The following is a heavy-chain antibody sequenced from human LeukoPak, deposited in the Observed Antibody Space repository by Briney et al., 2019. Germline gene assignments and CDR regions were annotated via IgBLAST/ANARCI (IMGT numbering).Heavy chain of an antibody. V-gene: IGHV1-18*01. CDR3: ARDLPSSRITIFGVVINGNDAFDI. D-gene: IGHD3-3*01. Sequence: ASVTVSCKASGYTFTSYGISWVRQAPGQGLDWMGWISAYSGNTNYAQKLQGRVTMSRDTSTSTAYMELRSLRSDDTAVYYCARDLPSSRITIFGVVINGNDAFDIWGQGTMVTVSS. J-gene: IGHJ3*02. CDR1: GYTFTSYG. CDR2: ISAYSGNT.